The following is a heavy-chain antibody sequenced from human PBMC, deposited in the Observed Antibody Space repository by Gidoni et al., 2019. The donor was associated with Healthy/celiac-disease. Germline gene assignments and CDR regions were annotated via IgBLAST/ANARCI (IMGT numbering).Heavy chain of an antibody. D-gene: IGHD3-9*01. Sequence: EVQLVESGGGLVKPGGSLRLSCAASGFTFSSYSMNWVRQAPGKGLEWVSSISSSSSYIYYADSVKGRFTISRDNAKNSLYLQMNSLRAEDTAVYYCATSLYDILTGYRLDYWGQGTLVTVSS. CDR3: ATSLYDILTGYRLDY. CDR1: GFTFSSYS. J-gene: IGHJ4*02. V-gene: IGHV3-21*01. CDR2: ISSSSSYI.